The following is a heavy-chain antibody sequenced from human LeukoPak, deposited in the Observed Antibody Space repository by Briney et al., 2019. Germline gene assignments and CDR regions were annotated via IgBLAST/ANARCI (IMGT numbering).Heavy chain of an antibody. D-gene: IGHD5-12*01. Sequence: GGSLRLSCAASGFAFSDYWMTWVRQAPGKGLEWVAHINQDGSEEHYMDSVKARFTISRDNAKNSLSLQMNSLRAEDTAVYYCVRDGGVSGYDLLDYWGQGTLVTVSS. CDR2: INQDGSEE. V-gene: IGHV3-7*01. J-gene: IGHJ4*02. CDR3: VRDGGVSGYDLLDY. CDR1: GFAFSDYW.